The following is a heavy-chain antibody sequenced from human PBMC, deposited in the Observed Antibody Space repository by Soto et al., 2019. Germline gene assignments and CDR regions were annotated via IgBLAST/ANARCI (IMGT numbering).Heavy chain of an antibody. J-gene: IGHJ6*02. Sequence: PGESLKISCKGSGYTFTSYWITWVRQMPGKGPEWVATIDCSDSYINYSPSFQGHVTISADKSISTAYLQWGSLKASDTAMYYCARYMPTYSSGWFTYSYYGMDVWGQGTTVTVSS. CDR2: IDCSDSYI. V-gene: IGHV5-10-1*01. CDR1: GYTFTSYW. D-gene: IGHD6-19*01. CDR3: ARYMPTYSSGWFTYSYYGMDV.